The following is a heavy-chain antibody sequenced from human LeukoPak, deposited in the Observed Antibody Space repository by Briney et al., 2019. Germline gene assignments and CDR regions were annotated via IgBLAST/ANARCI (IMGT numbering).Heavy chain of an antibody. D-gene: IGHD2-21*02. CDR1: GYIFTDYY. V-gene: IGHV1-2*02. CDR2: INPNTGGT. Sequence: ASVKVSCKTSGYIFTDYYMHWVRQAPGQGLEWMGWINPNTGGTNYAQKFQGRVTMTSDPSFITGYMELSRLTPDDTAVFYCARGHAGGDHRKFYMDVWGKGTTVTVSS. CDR3: ARGHAGGDHRKFYMDV. J-gene: IGHJ6*03.